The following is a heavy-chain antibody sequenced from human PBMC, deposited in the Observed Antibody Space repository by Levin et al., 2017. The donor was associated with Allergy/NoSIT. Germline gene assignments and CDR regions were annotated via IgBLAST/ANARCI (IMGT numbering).Heavy chain of an antibody. J-gene: IGHJ4*02. Sequence: GGSLRLSCAASGFNFRSFGMHWVRQAPGKGLEWVAVISYDGNDKYYADSVKGRFTISRDNPKNTLYLQMNSLRTEDTAVYYCAKDVVFGTSSWALDYWGQGTLATVSS. V-gene: IGHV3-30*18. D-gene: IGHD6-13*01. CDR3: AKDVVFGTSSWALDY. CDR2: ISYDGNDK. CDR1: GFNFRSFG.